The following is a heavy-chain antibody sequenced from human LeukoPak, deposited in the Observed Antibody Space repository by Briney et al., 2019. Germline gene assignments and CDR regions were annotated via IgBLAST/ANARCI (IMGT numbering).Heavy chain of an antibody. J-gene: IGHJ5*02. CDR1: GYSISSGYY. CDR3: ARDRGPVHSGWHGPPSNWFDP. CDR2: IYHSGST. V-gene: IGHV4-38-2*02. Sequence: SETLSLTCTVSGYSISSGYYWGWIRQPPGKGLEWIGSIYHSGSTYYNPSPKSRVTISVDTSKNQFSLKLSSVTAADTAVYYCARDRGPVHSGWHGPPSNWFDPWGQGTLVTVSS. D-gene: IGHD6-19*01.